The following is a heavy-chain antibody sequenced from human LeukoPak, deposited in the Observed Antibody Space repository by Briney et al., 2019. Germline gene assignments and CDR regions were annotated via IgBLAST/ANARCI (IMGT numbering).Heavy chain of an antibody. V-gene: IGHV3-43*02. J-gene: IGHJ4*02. CDR3: AKESGKFDY. CDR1: GIIFADYA. Sequence: GRSLSLSCVVSGIIFADYAMHWVRQPPGKGLEWVSLISADGGSTFSAEAVKGRFSVSRDNSKNCLYLQMNSLRSEDTAMYYCAKESGKFDYWGQGTLVAVSS. CDR2: ISADGGST.